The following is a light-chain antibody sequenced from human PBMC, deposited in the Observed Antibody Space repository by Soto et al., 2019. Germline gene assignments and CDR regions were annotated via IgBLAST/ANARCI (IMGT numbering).Light chain of an antibody. Sequence: QSVLTQPPSVSGTPGQRVIISCSGSSSNIGSNSVNWYQHLPGTAPKLLIYINDQQPSGVPDRFSGSKSGTSASLAISGLQSEDEAYYYCASWDDSLLGVFGTGTKLTVL. CDR1: SSNIGSNS. J-gene: IGLJ1*01. CDR2: IND. V-gene: IGLV1-44*01. CDR3: ASWDDSLLGV.